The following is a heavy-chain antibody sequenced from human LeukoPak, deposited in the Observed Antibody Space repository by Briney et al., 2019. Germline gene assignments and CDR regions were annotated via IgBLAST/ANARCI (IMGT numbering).Heavy chain of an antibody. CDR2: FSDSRSTI. V-gene: IGHV3-48*01. CDR3: VRRHVSCWFYFDY. Sequence: PGGCLRLSCAASGFTFSTYGVNWVRQAPGKGLEWVSYFSDSRSTIYYADSVRGRFTISRDNAQNSLYLQMNSLRGEDTAVYYCVRRHVSCWFYFDYWGQGTLVTVSS. D-gene: IGHD6-19*01. J-gene: IGHJ4*02. CDR1: GFTFSTYG.